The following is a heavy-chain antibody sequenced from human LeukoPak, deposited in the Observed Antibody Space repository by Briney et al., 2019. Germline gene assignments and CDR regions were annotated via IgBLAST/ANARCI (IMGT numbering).Heavy chain of an antibody. CDR3: AKVDYYDSSGPEE. CDR2: IRYDGSNK. Sequence: GGSLRLSCAVSGCTFSSYGMHWVRQAPGKGLEWVTFIRYDGSNKYYADSVEGRFTISRDNSKNTLYLQMNSLRAEDTAVYYCAKVDYYDSSGPEEWGQGTMVTVSS. J-gene: IGHJ3*01. CDR1: GCTFSSYG. V-gene: IGHV3-30*02. D-gene: IGHD3-22*01.